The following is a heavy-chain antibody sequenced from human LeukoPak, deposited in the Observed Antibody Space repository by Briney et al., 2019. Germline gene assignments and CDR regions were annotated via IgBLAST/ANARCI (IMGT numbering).Heavy chain of an antibody. Sequence: GGSLRLSCAASGLTFSSYSMNGVRQAPGKGLECVAVISYDGSNKYYADSVKGRFTISRDNSKNTLYLQMNSLRAEDTAVYYCARDLGYCSSTSCSKGYYYYYYGMDVWGQGTTVTVSS. V-gene: IGHV3-30*03. CDR3: ARDLGYCSSTSCSKGYYYYYYGMDV. J-gene: IGHJ6*02. CDR2: ISYDGSNK. D-gene: IGHD2-2*01. CDR1: GLTFSSYS.